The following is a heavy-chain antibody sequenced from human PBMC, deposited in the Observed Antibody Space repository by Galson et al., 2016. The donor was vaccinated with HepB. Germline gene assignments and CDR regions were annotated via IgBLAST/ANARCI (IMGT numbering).Heavy chain of an antibody. CDR3: ARGQRRNCLCYNNPDS. CDR1: EFSSGTSS. Sequence: SMRLPCSAYEFSSGTSSMTWVLQAPPRGLEWVSVIYNTGGTHYQNPVDSRFTISRDISQNTVYLQMNALVVDDTALYYCARGQRRNCLCYNNPDSWGQGTLVTVSS. V-gene: IGHV3-53*01. D-gene: IGHD3-10*01. CDR2: IYNTGGT. J-gene: IGHJ5*01.